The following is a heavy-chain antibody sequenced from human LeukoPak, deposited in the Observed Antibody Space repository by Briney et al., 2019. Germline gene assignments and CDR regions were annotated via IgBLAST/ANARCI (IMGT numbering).Heavy chain of an antibody. Sequence: GASVKVSCKASGYTFTSYYMHWVRQAPGQGLEWMGLINPTGGSTGYAQKFQGRVTMTGDTSTNTAYMELSSLRSEDTAVYHCATGIMIPAGFDYWGQGTLVTVSS. D-gene: IGHD3-16*01. CDR2: INPTGGST. CDR1: GYTFTSYY. CDR3: ATGIMIPAGFDY. V-gene: IGHV1-46*01. J-gene: IGHJ4*02.